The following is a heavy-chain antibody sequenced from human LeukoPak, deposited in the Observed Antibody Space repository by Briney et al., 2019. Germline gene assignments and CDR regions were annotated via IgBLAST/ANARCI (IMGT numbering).Heavy chain of an antibody. Sequence: GGSLRLSCAASGFTFSSYEMNWVCQAPGKGLEWVSYISSSGSTIYYADSVKGRFTISRDNAKNSLYLQMNSLRAEDTAVYYCARDMRVPAAIRGYYYGMDVWGQGTTVTVSS. CDR1: GFTFSSYE. CDR2: ISSSGSTI. J-gene: IGHJ6*02. D-gene: IGHD2-2*02. CDR3: ARDMRVPAAIRGYYYGMDV. V-gene: IGHV3-48*03.